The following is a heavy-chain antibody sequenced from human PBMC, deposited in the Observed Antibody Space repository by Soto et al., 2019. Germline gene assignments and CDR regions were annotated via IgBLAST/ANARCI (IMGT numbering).Heavy chain of an antibody. D-gene: IGHD6-13*01. J-gene: IGHJ5*02. V-gene: IGHV1-2*04. CDR1: GYTFTGYY. CDR2: INPNSGGT. CDR3: ARDLEKKQQLVRGYNWFDP. Sequence: ASVKVSCKASGYTFTGYYMHWVRQAPGQGLEWMGWINPNSGGTNYAQKFQGWVTMTRDTSISTAYMELSRLRSEDTAVYYCARDLEKKQQLVRGYNWFDPWGQGTLVTVSS.